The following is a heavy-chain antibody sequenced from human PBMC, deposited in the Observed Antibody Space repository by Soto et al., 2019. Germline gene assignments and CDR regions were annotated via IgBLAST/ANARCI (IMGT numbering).Heavy chain of an antibody. D-gene: IGHD5-12*01. CDR2: INHSGST. CDR1: GGSFSGYY. Sequence: SETLSLTCAVYGGSFSGYYWSWIRQPPGKGLEWIGEINHSGSTNYNPSLKSRVTISVDTSKNQFSLKLSSVTAADTAVYYCARSFLEGYSGYDYWAYWGQGTLVTVSS. J-gene: IGHJ4*02. V-gene: IGHV4-34*01. CDR3: ARSFLEGYSGYDYWAY.